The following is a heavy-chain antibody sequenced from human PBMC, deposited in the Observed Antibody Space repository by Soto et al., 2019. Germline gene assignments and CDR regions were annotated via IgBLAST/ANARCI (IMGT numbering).Heavy chain of an antibody. CDR3: VRHRSSLEILFDI. CDR2: IYSSGST. V-gene: IGHV4-39*01. Sequence: SETLSLTCAVYGGSISGTSFYWGWSRQSSGKGLEWIASIYSSGSTFYNLSIKSRLSLSVDTSKNQFSLRLPSVTAADTAVYYCVRHRSSLEILFDIWGQGTLVTVSS. CDR1: GGSISGTSFY. J-gene: IGHJ4*02.